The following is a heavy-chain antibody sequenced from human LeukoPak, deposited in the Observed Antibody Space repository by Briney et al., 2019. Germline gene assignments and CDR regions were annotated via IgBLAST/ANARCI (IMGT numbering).Heavy chain of an antibody. Sequence: VSVKVSCKASGYTFTGYYMHWVRQAPGQGPEWMGWINPNSGGTNYAQKFQGWVTMTRDTSISTAYMELSRLRSDDTAVYYCARGLLTGYYLDGMDVWGKGTTVTVSS. V-gene: IGHV1-2*04. CDR3: ARGLLTGYYLDGMDV. J-gene: IGHJ6*04. D-gene: IGHD3-9*01. CDR2: INPNSGGT. CDR1: GYTFTGYY.